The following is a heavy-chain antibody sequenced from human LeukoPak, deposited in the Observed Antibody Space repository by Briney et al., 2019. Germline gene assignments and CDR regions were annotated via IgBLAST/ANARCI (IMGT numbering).Heavy chain of an antibody. V-gene: IGHV1-46*01. J-gene: IGHJ4*02. CDR1: GYTFTSYY. CDR2: INPSGGNT. CDR3: ARTTGTTVGYDY. Sequence: ASVKVSCKASGYTFTSYYMHWVRQAPGQGLEWMGIINPSGGNTSYAQKFQGRVTMTRDTSTSTVYMELSSLRSEDTAVYYCARTTGTTVGYDYWGQGTLVTVSS. D-gene: IGHD1-7*01.